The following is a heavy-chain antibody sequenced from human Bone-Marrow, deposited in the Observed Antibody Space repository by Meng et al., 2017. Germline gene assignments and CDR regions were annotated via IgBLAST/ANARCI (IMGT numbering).Heavy chain of an antibody. D-gene: IGHD6-13*01. V-gene: IGHV4-39*07. CDR2: IYYSGST. Sequence: QPQLQESGPGLVKPSETLPLTCTVSGGSISSSSYYWGWIRQPPGKGLEWIGSIYYSGSTYYNPSLKSRVTISVDTSKNQFSLKLSSVTAADTAVYYCAIGGSSWDEYFQHWGQGTLVTVSS. CDR1: GGSISSSSYY. J-gene: IGHJ1*01. CDR3: AIGGSSWDEYFQH.